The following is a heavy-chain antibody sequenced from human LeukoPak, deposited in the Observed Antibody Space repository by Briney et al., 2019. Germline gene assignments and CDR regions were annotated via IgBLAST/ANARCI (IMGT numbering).Heavy chain of an antibody. V-gene: IGHV3-53*05. D-gene: IGHD1-26*01. Sequence: GGSLRLSCAVAGFTVSTNYMSWVRQAPGKGLEWVSVIYSGGSTFYADSVKGRFTISRDNSKNTLYLQMNSLRAEDTAVYYCARESAESGSYFFDYWGQGTLVTVSS. CDR1: GFTVSTNY. J-gene: IGHJ4*02. CDR3: ARESAESGSYFFDY. CDR2: IYSGGST.